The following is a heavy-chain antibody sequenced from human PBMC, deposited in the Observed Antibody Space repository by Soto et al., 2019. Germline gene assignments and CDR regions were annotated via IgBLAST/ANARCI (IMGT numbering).Heavy chain of an antibody. J-gene: IGHJ4*02. CDR2: IVVGSGNT. Sequence: GASVKVSCKASGFTFTSSAVQWVRQARGQRLEWIGWIVVGSGNTNYAQKFQERVTITRDMSTSTAYMELSSLRSEDTAVYYRAAKRKESWDDSSGYWDWGQGTLVTVSS. D-gene: IGHD3-22*01. CDR1: GFTFTSSA. CDR3: AAKRKESWDDSSGYWD. V-gene: IGHV1-58*01.